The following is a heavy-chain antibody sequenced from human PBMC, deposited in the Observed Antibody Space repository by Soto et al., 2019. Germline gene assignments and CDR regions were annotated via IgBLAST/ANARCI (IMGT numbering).Heavy chain of an antibody. J-gene: IGHJ4*02. V-gene: IGHV3-53*01. D-gene: IGHD3-22*01. CDR3: AREWSYDSSGYN. CDR2: IYSGGST. Sequence: PGGSLRLSCAASGFTVSSNYMSWVRQAPGKGLEWVSVIYSGGSTYYADSVKGRFTISRDNSKNTLYLQMNSLRAEDTAVYYCAREWSYDSSGYNWGQGTLVTVSS. CDR1: GFTVSSNY.